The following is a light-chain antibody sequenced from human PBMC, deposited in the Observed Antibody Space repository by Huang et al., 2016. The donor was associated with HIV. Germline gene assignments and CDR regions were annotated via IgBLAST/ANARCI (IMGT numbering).Light chain of an antibody. J-gene: IGKJ1*01. Sequence: EIVMTQSPATLSVSPGERATLSCRASQSVSSNLAWYQQQHGQAPRLRIYGASTRATGIPARFSGSGSGTEFTLTISSLQSEDFAIYYCQQYNNWPWTFGQGTKVEIK. V-gene: IGKV3-15*01. CDR1: QSVSSN. CDR3: QQYNNWPWT. CDR2: GAS.